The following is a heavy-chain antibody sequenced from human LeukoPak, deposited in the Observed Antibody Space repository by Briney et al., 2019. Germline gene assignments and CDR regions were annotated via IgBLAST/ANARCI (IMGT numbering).Heavy chain of an antibody. J-gene: IGHJ4*02. CDR3: TKGEGYYDA. CDR2: ISGSGSST. D-gene: IGHD3-22*01. V-gene: IGHV3-23*01. Sequence: GGSLRLSCAASGFTFSSYAMSWVRQAPGKGLEWVSTISGSGSSTYYADSVKGRFTISRDNSKNTLYLQMNSLRAEDTAVYYCTKGEGYYDAWGQGTLVTVSS. CDR1: GFTFSSYA.